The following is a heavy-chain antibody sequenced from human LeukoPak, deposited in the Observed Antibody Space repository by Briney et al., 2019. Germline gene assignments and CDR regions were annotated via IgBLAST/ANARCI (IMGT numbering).Heavy chain of an antibody. CDR2: ISAYNGNT. V-gene: IGHV1-18*01. D-gene: IGHD4-17*01. CDR1: GYTFTSYG. J-gene: IGHJ4*02. CDR3: AREQTYGDYFDY. Sequence: ASVNVSCKASGYTFTSYGISWVRQAPGQGLEWMGRISAYNGNTNYAQKLQGRVTMTTDTSTSTAYMELRSLRSDDTAVYYCAREQTYGDYFDYWGQGTLVTVSS.